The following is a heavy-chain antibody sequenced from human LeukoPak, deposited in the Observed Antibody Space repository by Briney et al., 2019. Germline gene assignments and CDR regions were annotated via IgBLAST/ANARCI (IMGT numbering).Heavy chain of an antibody. D-gene: IGHD2-2*01. Sequence: PGGSLRLSRAASGFTFRSYAMSWVRQAPGKGLEWVSAISGNGGGTYYADSVKGRFTISRDNSKNTLYLQMHSLRAEDTAVYYCAKGDCSSTSCYAPADYWGQGTLATVSS. CDR1: GFTFRSYA. V-gene: IGHV3-23*01. CDR2: ISGNGGGT. CDR3: AKGDCSSTSCYAPADY. J-gene: IGHJ4*02.